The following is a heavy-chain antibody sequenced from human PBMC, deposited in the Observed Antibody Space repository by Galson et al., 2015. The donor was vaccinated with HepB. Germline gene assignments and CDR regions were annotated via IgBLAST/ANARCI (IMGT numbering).Heavy chain of an antibody. J-gene: IGHJ5*02. Sequence: PALVKPTQTLTLTCTFSGFSLSTSGVAVGWIRQPPGKALEWLALIYGDDDKRYSASVKSRLTVAKDTSKNQVVLTMTDMDPVDTATYFCAHRQYNDKWGPFDPWGQGTLVTVSS. CDR1: GFSLSTSGVA. CDR2: IYGDDDK. D-gene: IGHD1-14*01. CDR3: AHRQYNDKWGPFDP. V-gene: IGHV2-5*02.